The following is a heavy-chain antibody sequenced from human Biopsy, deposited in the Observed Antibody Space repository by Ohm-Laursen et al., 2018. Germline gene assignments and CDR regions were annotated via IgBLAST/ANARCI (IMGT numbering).Heavy chain of an antibody. CDR1: GDSISSYY. Sequence: SDTLSLTCTVSGDSISSYYWSWIRQPPGKGLEWIGYVYYTWSTDYNPSLQSRVTISVDTSKNHFSLRLRSATPADTAIYCARDRGYYSDRTVPGYFDLWGRGTLVTVSS. V-gene: IGHV4-59*01. D-gene: IGHD3-22*01. CDR3: ARDRGYYSDRTVPGYFDL. CDR2: VYYTWST. J-gene: IGHJ2*01.